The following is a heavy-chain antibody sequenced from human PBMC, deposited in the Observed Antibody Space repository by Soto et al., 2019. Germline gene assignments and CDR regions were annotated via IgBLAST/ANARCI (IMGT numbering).Heavy chain of an antibody. CDR3: ARAGSSSWFIIEGLELDY. D-gene: IGHD6-13*01. J-gene: IGHJ4*02. V-gene: IGHV3-7*01. CDR1: GFSFSASW. Sequence: GSLRLSCATSGFSFSASWMAWVRQAPGKGLEWVADIKQDGSEKNYVDSVKGRVTISRDNAKNSVYLQMNSLRAEDTAVYYCARAGSSSWFIIEGLELDYWGQGTLVTVYS. CDR2: IKQDGSEK.